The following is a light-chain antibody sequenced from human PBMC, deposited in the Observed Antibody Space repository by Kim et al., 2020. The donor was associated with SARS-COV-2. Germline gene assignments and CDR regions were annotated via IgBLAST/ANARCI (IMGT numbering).Light chain of an antibody. J-gene: IGKJ4*01. Sequence: DIQMTQSPSTLSASVGDRVTITRRASQTINSWLAWYQQKPGKAPNLLIYKASFLDSGVPSRFSGSGSGTEFTLTISSLQPDDFATYYCQQYNSYSLTFGGGTKVDIK. CDR1: QTINSW. CDR3: QQYNSYSLT. V-gene: IGKV1-5*03. CDR2: KAS.